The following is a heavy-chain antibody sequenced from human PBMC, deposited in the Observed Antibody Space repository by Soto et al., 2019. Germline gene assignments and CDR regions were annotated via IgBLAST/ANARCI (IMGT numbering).Heavy chain of an antibody. CDR2: ISSSSSYI. Sequence: EVQLVESGGGLVKPGGSLRLSCAASGFTFSSYSMNWVRQAPGKGLEWVSSISSSSSYIYYADSVKGRFTISRDNAKNSLYRQMNSLRAEDTAVYYCARDRLAGYYYYMDVWGKGTTVTVSS. CDR3: ARDRLAGYYYYMDV. J-gene: IGHJ6*03. CDR1: GFTFSSYS. V-gene: IGHV3-21*01.